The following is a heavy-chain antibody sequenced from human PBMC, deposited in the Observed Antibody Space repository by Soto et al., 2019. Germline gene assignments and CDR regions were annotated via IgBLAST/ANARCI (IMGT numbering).Heavy chain of an antibody. V-gene: IGHV4-31*03. CDR1: GGSISSGGYY. Sequence: PSETLSLTCTVSGGSISSGGYYWSWIRQHPGKGLEWIGYIYYSGSTYHNPSLKSRVTISVDTSKNQFSLKLSSVTAADTAVYYCARGRVGCSSTSCYAVAFDIWGQGTMVTVSS. CDR3: ARGRVGCSSTSCYAVAFDI. CDR2: IYYSGST. D-gene: IGHD2-2*01. J-gene: IGHJ3*02.